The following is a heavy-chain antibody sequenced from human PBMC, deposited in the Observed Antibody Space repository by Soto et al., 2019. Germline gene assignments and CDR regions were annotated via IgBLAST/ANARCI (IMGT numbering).Heavy chain of an antibody. V-gene: IGHV3-21*01. Sequence: EVQLVESGGGLVKPGGSLRLSCAASGFTFSSYSMNWVRQAPGQGLEWVSSISCSTSYIYYADSVKGRFTISRDNAKHSLYLQMNSLRAEDTAVYYCARVVDYCDPYYYYGMDVWGQGTTVTVSS. CDR2: ISCSTSYI. CDR3: ARVVDYCDPYYYYGMDV. J-gene: IGHJ6*02. D-gene: IGHD3-22*01. CDR1: GFTFSSYS.